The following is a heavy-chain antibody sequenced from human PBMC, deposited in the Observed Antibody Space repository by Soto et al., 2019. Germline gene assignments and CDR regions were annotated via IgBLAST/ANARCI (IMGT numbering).Heavy chain of an antibody. D-gene: IGHD2-2*01. Sequence: PSETLSLTCTVSGGSISSGGYYWSWIRQHPGKGLEWIGYIYYSGGTYYNPSLKSRVTISVDTSKNQFSLKLSSVTAADTAVYYCARDRYCSSTSCYRDVAFDIWGQGTMVTVSS. J-gene: IGHJ3*02. CDR2: IYYSGGT. CDR3: ARDRYCSSTSCYRDVAFDI. CDR1: GGSISSGGYY. V-gene: IGHV4-31*03.